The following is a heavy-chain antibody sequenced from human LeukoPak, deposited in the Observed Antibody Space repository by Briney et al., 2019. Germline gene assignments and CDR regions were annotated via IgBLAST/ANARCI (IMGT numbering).Heavy chain of an antibody. J-gene: IGHJ6*02. CDR1: GFTFSSYW. V-gene: IGHV3-74*01. CDR3: ARDRHYNMDV. CDR2: IKSDGISI. Sequence: PGGSLRLSCAASGFTFSSYWMHRVRQAPGKGLVWVSRIKSDGISITYADSVKGRFTISRDNAKNTLYLQMNSLRAEDTAVYYCARDRHYNMDVWGQGTTVTVSS.